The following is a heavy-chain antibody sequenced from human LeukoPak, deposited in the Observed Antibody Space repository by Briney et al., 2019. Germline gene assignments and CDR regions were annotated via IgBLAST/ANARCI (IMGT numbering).Heavy chain of an antibody. V-gene: IGHV4-59*12. D-gene: IGHD1-7*01. J-gene: IGHJ4*02. CDR2: IYYSGST. CDR1: SGSISTYY. CDR3: ARGRRNYGY. Sequence: SETLSLTCTVSSGSISTYYWSWIRQPPGKGLEWIGYIYYSGSTSYNPSLKSRVTISVDTSKNQFSLKLSSVTAADTAVYYCARGRRNYGYWGQGTLVTVSS.